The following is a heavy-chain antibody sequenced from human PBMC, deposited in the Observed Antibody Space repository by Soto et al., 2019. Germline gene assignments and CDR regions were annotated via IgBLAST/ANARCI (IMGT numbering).Heavy chain of an antibody. CDR3: AKNFDV. CDR1: GGSLSDSY. J-gene: IGHJ3*01. V-gene: IGHV4-34*02. Sequence: QVQLQQWGAGLLKPSESLSLTCAVSGGSLSDSYWSWIRQPPGKGLEWIGDTNHNGNTNYNPSLKSRVIISVDTSNNQFSLKLTSVTAAYTAIYYCAKNFDVWGQGTMVTVSS. CDR2: TNHNGNT.